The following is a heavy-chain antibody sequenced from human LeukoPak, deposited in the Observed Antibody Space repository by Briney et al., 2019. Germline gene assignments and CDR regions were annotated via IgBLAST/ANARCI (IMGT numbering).Heavy chain of an antibody. D-gene: IGHD6-6*01. CDR1: GYTFTSYG. Sequence: GASVKVSCKASGYTFTSYGISWVRQAPGQGLEWMGWISAYTGNTNYAQNLQGRVTMTTDTSTSPAYMELRSLRSDDTAVYYGARDGWSEARVIHKRGQGTQVTVSS. CDR2: ISAYTGNT. J-gene: IGHJ4*02. V-gene: IGHV1-18*01. CDR3: ARDGWSEARVIHK.